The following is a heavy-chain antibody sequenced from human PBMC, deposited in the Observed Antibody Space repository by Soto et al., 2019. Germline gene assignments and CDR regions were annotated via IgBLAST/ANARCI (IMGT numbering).Heavy chain of an antibody. CDR3: ARRYGFCFDY. CDR1: GGSISSYY. D-gene: IGHD5-18*01. J-gene: IGHJ4*02. V-gene: IGHV4-59*08. CDR2: IYYSGST. Sequence: QVQLQESGPGLVKPSETLSLTCTVSGGSISSYYWSWIRQPPGKGLEWLGYIYYSGSTNYNPSLRSRFPISVDTSKNQFSLKLSSVTAADTAVYYCARRYGFCFDYWGQGTLVTVSS.